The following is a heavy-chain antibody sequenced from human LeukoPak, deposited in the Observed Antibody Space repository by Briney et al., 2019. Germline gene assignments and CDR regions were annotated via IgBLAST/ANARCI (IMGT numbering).Heavy chain of an antibody. Sequence: SQTLSLTCAISGDSVSSNSAAWNWIRQSPSRGLEWLGRTYYRPKWYNDYAVSVKSRITINPDTSKNQFSLQLNSVTPEDTAVYYCARDIYDFWTNGGWFDPWGQGTLVTVSS. CDR1: GDSVSSNSAA. CDR2: TYYRPKWYN. D-gene: IGHD3-3*01. V-gene: IGHV6-1*01. J-gene: IGHJ5*02. CDR3: ARDIYDFWTNGGWFDP.